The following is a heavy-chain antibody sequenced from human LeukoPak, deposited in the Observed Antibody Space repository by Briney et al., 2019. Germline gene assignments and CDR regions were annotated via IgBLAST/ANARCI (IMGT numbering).Heavy chain of an antibody. V-gene: IGHV3-7*01. CDR1: GFIFSSYW. Sequence: GGSLRLSCAASGFIFSSYWMTWVRQAPGKGLEWVANINNDGSEENYVDSVRGRFTISRDNAKNSLYMQMNSLRAEDTAVYYCARDGWRGGRGSGSQQYFFDYWGQGTLVTVSS. CDR3: ARDGWRGGRGSGSQQYFFDY. J-gene: IGHJ4*02. D-gene: IGHD3-10*01. CDR2: INNDGSEE.